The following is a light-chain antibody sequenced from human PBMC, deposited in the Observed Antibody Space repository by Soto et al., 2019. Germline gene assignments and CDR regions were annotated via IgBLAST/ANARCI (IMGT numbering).Light chain of an antibody. V-gene: IGKV1-9*01. Sequence: IQLTQSPSSLSASVGDRVTITCRASPAIASFLAWYQQKPGTAPKLLIYGASTLQSGVPSRFSGSRSGTDYTLTIASLQPEDFATYYCQQLNGSPWTFGQGPKVDIK. CDR2: GAS. CDR1: PAIASF. CDR3: QQLNGSPWT. J-gene: IGKJ1*01.